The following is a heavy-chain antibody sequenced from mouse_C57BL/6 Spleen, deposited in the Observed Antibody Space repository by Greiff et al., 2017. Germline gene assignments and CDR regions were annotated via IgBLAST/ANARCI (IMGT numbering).Heavy chain of an antibody. CDR2: IDPETGGT. CDR3: TRGWIIYDGYYVVNWYFDV. V-gene: IGHV1-15*01. D-gene: IGHD2-3*01. J-gene: IGHJ1*03. CDR1: GYTFTDYE. Sequence: QVQLQQSGAELVRPGASVTLSCKASGYTFTDYEMHWVKQTPVHGLEWIGAIDPETGGTAYNQKFKGKAILTADKSSSTAYMELRSLTSEDSAVYYCTRGWIIYDGYYVVNWYFDVWGTGTTVTVSS.